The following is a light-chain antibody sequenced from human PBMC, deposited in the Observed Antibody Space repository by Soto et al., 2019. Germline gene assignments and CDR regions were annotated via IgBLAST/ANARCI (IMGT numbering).Light chain of an antibody. Sequence: QSALAQPASVSGSPGQSITISCTGTSSDVGSYNLVSWYQQHPGKAPKLMIYEVSKRPSGVSNRFSGSKSGNTASLTISGLQAEDEADYCCCSCAGSSTPLIFGTGTKVTVL. V-gene: IGLV2-23*02. J-gene: IGLJ1*01. CDR1: SSDVGSYNL. CDR2: EVS. CDR3: CSCAGSSTPLI.